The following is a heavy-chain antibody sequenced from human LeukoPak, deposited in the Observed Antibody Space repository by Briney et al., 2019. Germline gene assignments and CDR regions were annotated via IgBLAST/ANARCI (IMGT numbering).Heavy chain of an antibody. V-gene: IGHV4-34*01. Sequence: SETLSLTCAVYGGSFSGYYWSWIRQPPGKGLEWIGEINHSGSTNYNPSLKSRVTISVDTSKNQFSLKLSSVTAADTAVYYCARDLNWNAGQFDPWGQGTLVTVSS. CDR1: GGSFSGYY. CDR3: ARDLNWNAGQFDP. J-gene: IGHJ5*02. CDR2: INHSGST. D-gene: IGHD1-1*01.